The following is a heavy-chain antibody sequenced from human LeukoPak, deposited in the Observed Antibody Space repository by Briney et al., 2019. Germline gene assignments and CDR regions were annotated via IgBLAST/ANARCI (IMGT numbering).Heavy chain of an antibody. D-gene: IGHD6-13*01. CDR3: ARDSREAAAGTDLVDFDY. CDR2: IKQDGSEK. J-gene: IGHJ4*02. Sequence: PGGSLRLSCAASGFTFSSCWMSWVRQAPGKGLEWVANIKQDGSEKYYVDSVKGRFTISRDNAKNSLYLQMNSLRAEDTAVYYCARDSREAAAGTDLVDFDYWGQGTLVTVSS. CDR1: GFTFSSCW. V-gene: IGHV3-7*05.